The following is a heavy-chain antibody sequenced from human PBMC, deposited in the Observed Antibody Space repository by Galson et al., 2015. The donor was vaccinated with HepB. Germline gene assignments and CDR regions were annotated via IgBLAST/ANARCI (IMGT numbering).Heavy chain of an antibody. CDR1: GFSLSTSGVG. CDR3: AHRVSYSSPYEIADAFDI. J-gene: IGHJ3*02. Sequence: PALVKPTQTLTLTCTFSGFSLSTSGVGVGWIRQPPGKALEWLALIYWDDDKRYSPSLKSRLTITKDTSKNQVVLTMTNMDPVDTATYYCAHRVSYSSPYEIADAFDIWGQGTMVTVSS. CDR2: IYWDDDK. V-gene: IGHV2-5*02. D-gene: IGHD6-13*01.